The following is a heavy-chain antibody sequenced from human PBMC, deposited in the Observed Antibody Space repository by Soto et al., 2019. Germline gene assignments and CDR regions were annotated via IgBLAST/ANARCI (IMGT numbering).Heavy chain of an antibody. CDR3: ASYMTYYDDAFDI. CDR2: ISSSSSYI. J-gene: IGHJ3*02. CDR1: GFTFSSYS. Sequence: GGSLRLSCAASGFTFSSYSMNWVRQAPGKGLEWVSSISSSSSYIYYADSVKGRFTISRDNAKNSLYLQMNSLRAEDTAVYYCASYMTYYDDAFDIWGQGTMVTVSS. V-gene: IGHV3-21*01. D-gene: IGHD3-3*01.